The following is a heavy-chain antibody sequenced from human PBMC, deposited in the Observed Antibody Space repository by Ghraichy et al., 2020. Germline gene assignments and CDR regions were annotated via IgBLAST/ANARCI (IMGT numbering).Heavy chain of an antibody. Sequence: SETLSLTCAVYVGSFNGYYWSWIRQPPGKGLEWIGEIHPTGTTNNSPSLMSRLTLLVDTSKNQFSLLLKSVTAADTAVYYCARRRQTWSAAEGDAFDIWSQGAMVTVSS. V-gene: IGHV4-34*01. CDR3: ARRRQTWSAAEGDAFDI. D-gene: IGHD5-18*01. CDR1: VGSFNGYY. J-gene: IGHJ3*02. CDR2: IHPTGTT.